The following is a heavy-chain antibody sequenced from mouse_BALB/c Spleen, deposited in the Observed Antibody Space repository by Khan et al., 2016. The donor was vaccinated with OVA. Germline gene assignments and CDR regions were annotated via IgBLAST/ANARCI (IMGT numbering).Heavy chain of an antibody. CDR1: GYTFTSFW. Sequence: QVQLQQSGAELAKPGASVKMSCKASGYTFTSFWMHWVKQRPGQGLEWIGYINPSTGYIEYNQKFKDKATLTADRSSSTAYMQLSSLTSEDSAVYYCARCGLYYSGSMGDAMDYWGQGTSVTVSS. CDR3: ARCGLYYSGSMGDAMDY. J-gene: IGHJ4*01. CDR2: INPSTGYI. D-gene: IGHD1-1*01. V-gene: IGHV1-7*01.